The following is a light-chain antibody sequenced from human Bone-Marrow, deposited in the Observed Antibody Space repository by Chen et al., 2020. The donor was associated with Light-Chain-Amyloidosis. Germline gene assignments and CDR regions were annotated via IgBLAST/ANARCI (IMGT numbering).Light chain of an antibody. CDR2: ENN. V-gene: IGLV1-51*02. Sequence: QSVLTQPPSVSAAPGQKVTISRSGSNSNIGINYVSWYQQLPGTSPKLLIYENNQRPSEIPDRFSGSKSGTSATLGVAGLQTGDEADYYCATWDSSLTVWMFGGGTK. CDR1: NSNIGINY. J-gene: IGLJ3*02. CDR3: ATWDSSLTVWM.